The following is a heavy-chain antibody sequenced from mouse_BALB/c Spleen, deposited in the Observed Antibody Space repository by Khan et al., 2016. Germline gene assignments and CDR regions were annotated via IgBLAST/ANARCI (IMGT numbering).Heavy chain of an antibody. CDR3: ASRYFAMDY. V-gene: IGHV9-2-1*01. CDR2: INTETAEP. Sequence: QIQLVQSGPELKKPGETVKISCKASGYTFTDYSIHWVRQVPAKGLKWMGWINTETAEPTYADDFKGRFAFSLATSASTAYLQINNLKIEDTATHFCASRYFAMDYWGQGTSVTVSS. CDR1: GYTFTDYS. J-gene: IGHJ4*01.